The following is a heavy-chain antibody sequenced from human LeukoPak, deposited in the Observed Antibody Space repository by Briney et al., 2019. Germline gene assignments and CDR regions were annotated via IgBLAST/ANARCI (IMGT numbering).Heavy chain of an antibody. V-gene: IGHV4-39*07. J-gene: IGHJ5*02. CDR2: IYHSGST. Sequence: KTSETLSLTCAVSGGSISSSSYYWGWIRQPPGKGLEWIGSIYHSGSTYYNPSLKSRVTISVDTSKNQFSLKLSSVTAADTAVYYCARILGYYDILTGYYKGWFDPWGQGTLVTVSS. CDR3: ARILGYYDILTGYYKGWFDP. D-gene: IGHD3-9*01. CDR1: GGSISSSSYY.